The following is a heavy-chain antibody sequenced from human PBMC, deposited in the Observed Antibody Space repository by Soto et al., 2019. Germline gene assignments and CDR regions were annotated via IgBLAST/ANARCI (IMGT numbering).Heavy chain of an antibody. CDR1: GFSLTTSGVG. CDR2: IYWDDDK. D-gene: IGHD1-26*01. CDR3: AHQGPIVGERGFGP. V-gene: IGHV2-5*02. J-gene: IGHJ5*02. Sequence: QITLKESGPTLVKPTQTLTLTCTFSGFSLTTSGVGVGWIRQSPGKALEWLAIIYWDDDKRYSPSLKSRLIITKDTTRNQVILTMTNMDPVDTATYYCAHQGPIVGERGFGPWGQGTLVTVSS.